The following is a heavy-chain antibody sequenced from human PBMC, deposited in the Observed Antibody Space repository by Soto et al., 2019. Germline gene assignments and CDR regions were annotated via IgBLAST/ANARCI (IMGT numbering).Heavy chain of an antibody. CDR2: ISGDGVTT. D-gene: IGHD3-9*01. V-gene: IGHV3-74*01. CDR3: AREYYGLLTGYYTDY. CDR1: GFPFSSYW. J-gene: IGHJ4*02. Sequence: EVQLVESGGDLVQRGGSLRLSCAASGFPFSSYWMHWVRHTPGKGLDWVARISGDGVTTYYADSVTGRFTVCRDNAKNTLSLQISGVRAEDTAVYYCAREYYGLLTGYYTDYWGQGTLVSVSS.